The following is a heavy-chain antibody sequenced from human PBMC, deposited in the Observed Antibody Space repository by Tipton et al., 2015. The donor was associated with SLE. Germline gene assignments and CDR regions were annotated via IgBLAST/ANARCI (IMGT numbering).Heavy chain of an antibody. CDR3: ARKRGGYSYGVFDY. CDR2: INHSGST. D-gene: IGHD5-18*01. CDR1: GGSISSDTHY. V-gene: IGHV4-39*07. Sequence: TLSLTCTVSGGSISSDTHYWSWIRQPPGKGLEWIGEINHSGSTNYNPSLKSRVTISVDTSKNQFSLKLSSVTAADTAVYYCARKRGGYSYGVFDYWGQGTLVTVSS. J-gene: IGHJ4*02.